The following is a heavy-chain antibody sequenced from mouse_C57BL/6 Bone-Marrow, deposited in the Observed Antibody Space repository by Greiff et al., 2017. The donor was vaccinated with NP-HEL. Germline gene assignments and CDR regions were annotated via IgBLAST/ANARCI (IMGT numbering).Heavy chain of an antibody. Sequence: EVQVVESGGGLVKPGGSLKLSCAASGFTFSSYAMSWVRQTPEKRLEWVATISDGGSYTYYPDNVKGRFTISRDNAKNNLYLQMSHLKSEDTAMCYSARAPIWADWYFDVWGTGTTVTVAS. V-gene: IGHV5-4*01. CDR2: ISDGGSYT. CDR3: ARAPIWADWYFDV. J-gene: IGHJ1*03. D-gene: IGHD4-1*01. CDR1: GFTFSSYA.